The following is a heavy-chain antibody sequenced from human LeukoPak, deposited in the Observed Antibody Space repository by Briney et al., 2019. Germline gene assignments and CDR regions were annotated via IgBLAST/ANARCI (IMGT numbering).Heavy chain of an antibody. V-gene: IGHV3-30*18. Sequence: GKSLRLSCAASGFTFFSYCMHWVRQAPGKGLEWLAGISYDGSNKYYVDSVKGRFTISRDNSKNTLYLEMISLRIEDTAVYYCAKGPVSGSRSPLDYWGQGTLVTVSS. CDR2: ISYDGSNK. D-gene: IGHD1-26*01. J-gene: IGHJ4*02. CDR3: AKGPVSGSRSPLDY. CDR1: GFTFFSYC.